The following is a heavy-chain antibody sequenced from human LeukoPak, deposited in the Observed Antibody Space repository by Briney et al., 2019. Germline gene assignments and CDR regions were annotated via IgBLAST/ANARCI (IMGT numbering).Heavy chain of an antibody. CDR1: GGSISSYY. D-gene: IGHD1-14*01. CDR2: IYYSGST. CDR3: ARGGRTGVDY. V-gene: IGHV4-59*01. J-gene: IGHJ4*02. Sequence: SETLSLTCTVSGGSISSYYWSWIRQPPGKGLEWIGYIYYSGSTNYNPSLKGRVTISVDTSKNQFSLKLSSVTAADTAVYYCARGGRTGVDYWGQGTLVTVSS.